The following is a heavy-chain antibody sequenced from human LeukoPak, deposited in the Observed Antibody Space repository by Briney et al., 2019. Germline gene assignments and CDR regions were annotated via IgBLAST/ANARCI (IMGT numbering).Heavy chain of an antibody. Sequence: SETLSLTCTVSGGSISSYYWSWIRQPPGKGLEWIGYIYYSGSTNYNPSLKSRVTISVDTSKNQFSLKLSSVTAADTAVYYCARRTHGLYYYGGNSDAFDIWGQGTMVTVSS. CDR1: GGSISSYY. CDR3: ARRTHGLYYYGGNSDAFDI. D-gene: IGHD4-23*01. J-gene: IGHJ3*02. CDR2: IYYSGST. V-gene: IGHV4-59*01.